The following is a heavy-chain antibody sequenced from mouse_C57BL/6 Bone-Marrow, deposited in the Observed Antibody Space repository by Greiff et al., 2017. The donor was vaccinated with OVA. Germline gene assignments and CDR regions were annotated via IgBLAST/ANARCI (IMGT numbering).Heavy chain of an antibody. CDR3: THYPYYDGSWFAY. CDR1: GFNIKDDY. D-gene: IGHD2-4*01. CDR2: IDPENGDT. V-gene: IGHV14-4*01. Sequence: EVQLQQSGAELVRPGASVKLSCTASGFNIKDDYMHWVKQRPEQGLEWIGWIDPENGDTEYASKFQGKATITADTSSNTAYLQLSSLTSEDTAVYYCTHYPYYDGSWFAYWGQGILVTVSA. J-gene: IGHJ3*01.